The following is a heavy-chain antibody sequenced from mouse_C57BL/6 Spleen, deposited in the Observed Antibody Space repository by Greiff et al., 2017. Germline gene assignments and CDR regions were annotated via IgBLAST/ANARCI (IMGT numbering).Heavy chain of an antibody. CDR3: ARSPRGYFDY. J-gene: IGHJ2*01. CDR1: GFNIKDYY. V-gene: IGHV14-2*01. Sequence: VQLQQSGAELVKPGASVKLSCTASGFNIKDYYMHWVKQRTEQGLEWIGRIDPEDGETKYAPKFPGKATIPADTSSNTAYLQLSRLTSEDTAVYYCARSPRGYFDYWGQGTTLTGSS. CDR2: IDPEDGET.